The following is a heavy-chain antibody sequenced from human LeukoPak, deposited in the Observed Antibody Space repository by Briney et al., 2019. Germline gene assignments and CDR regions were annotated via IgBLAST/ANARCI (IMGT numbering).Heavy chain of an antibody. CDR1: GGSISTSNYY. CDR2: IYYSGST. D-gene: IGHD5-12*01. CDR3: ARYSGYIDY. Sequence: SETLSLTCTVSGGSISTSNYYWSWIRQHPGKGLEWIGYIYYSGSTYYNPSLKSRVTISVDTSKDQFSLKLSSVTAADTAVYYCARYSGYIDYWGQGTLVTVSS. J-gene: IGHJ4*02. V-gene: IGHV4-31*03.